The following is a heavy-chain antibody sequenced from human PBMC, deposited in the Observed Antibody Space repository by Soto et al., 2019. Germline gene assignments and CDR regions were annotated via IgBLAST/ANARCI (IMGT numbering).Heavy chain of an antibody. CDR1: GFTFSRYS. CDR3: ARDVGYCSGGSCYHPDY. J-gene: IGHJ4*02. CDR2: ISSSSSTI. D-gene: IGHD2-15*01. V-gene: IGHV3-48*02. Sequence: EVQLVESGGGLVQPGGSLRLSCAASGFTFSRYSMNWVRQAPGKGLEWVSYISSSSSTIYYADSVKGRFTISRDNAKNXXYLQMNSLRDEDTAVYYCARDVGYCSGGSCYHPDYWGQGTLVTVSS.